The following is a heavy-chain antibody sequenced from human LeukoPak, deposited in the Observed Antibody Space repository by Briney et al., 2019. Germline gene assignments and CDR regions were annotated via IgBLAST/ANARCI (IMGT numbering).Heavy chain of an antibody. CDR2: ISDDGKSK. CDR3: AKGTYKSILLQGIAFDV. V-gene: IGHV3-30*18. Sequence: GRSLRLSCAASGFTFGTYGMYWVRQTPGKGLEWMAVISDDGKSKDYADSVKGRFAISRDDSKNMLYLHMDSLRADDTAVYYCAKGTYKSILLQGIAFDVWGQGTRVT. J-gene: IGHJ3*01. D-gene: IGHD1-26*01. CDR1: GFTFGTYG.